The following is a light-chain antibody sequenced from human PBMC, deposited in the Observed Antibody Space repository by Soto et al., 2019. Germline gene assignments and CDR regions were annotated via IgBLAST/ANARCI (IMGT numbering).Light chain of an antibody. CDR2: SNN. CDR3: AAWDDSLNGTV. CDR1: SSNIRSNT. V-gene: IGLV1-44*01. J-gene: IGLJ2*01. Sequence: QSVLTQPPSASGTPGQRVTISCSGSSSNIRSNTVNWYQQLPGTAPKLLIYSNNRRPSGVPDRFSGFKSGTSASLAISGLQSEDEADYYCAAWDDSLNGTVFGGGTKLTVL.